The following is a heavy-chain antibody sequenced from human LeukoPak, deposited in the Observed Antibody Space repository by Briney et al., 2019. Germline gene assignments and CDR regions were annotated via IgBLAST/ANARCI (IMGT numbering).Heavy chain of an antibody. CDR1: GGSISYYY. Sequence: PSETLSLTCSVSGGSISYYYWSWIRQPPGKGLEWIGYVYYSGSTDYNPSLQSRVTLSVDTSKNQFSLKLTSVTAADTAVYYCARGVFSSSCYDYWGQGTLVTVSS. CDR3: ARGVFSSSCYDY. CDR2: VYYSGST. V-gene: IGHV4-59*01. J-gene: IGHJ4*02. D-gene: IGHD6-13*01.